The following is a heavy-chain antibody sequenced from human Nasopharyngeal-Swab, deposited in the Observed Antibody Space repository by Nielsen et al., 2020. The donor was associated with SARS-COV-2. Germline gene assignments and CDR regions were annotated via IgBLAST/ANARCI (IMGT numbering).Heavy chain of an antibody. CDR3: VTGSRELRGLDY. Sequence: GESLKISCAASGFTFSSYAMSWVRQAPGKGLEWVSALSGSGGSTYYADSVKGRFTISRDNAKNSLYLQMNSLRDEDTAVYYCVTGSRELRGLDYWGQGTLVTVSS. D-gene: IGHD1-7*01. V-gene: IGHV3-23*01. CDR2: LSGSGGST. CDR1: GFTFSSYA. J-gene: IGHJ4*02.